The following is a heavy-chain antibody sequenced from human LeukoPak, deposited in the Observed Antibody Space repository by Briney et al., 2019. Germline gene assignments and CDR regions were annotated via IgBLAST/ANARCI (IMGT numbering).Heavy chain of an antibody. CDR3: AKNGQSGFSFDP. V-gene: IGHV4-61*05. CDR1: GGSISSSSYY. CDR2: IYYSGST. Sequence: SETLSLTCTVSGGSISSSSYYWGWIRQPPGKGLEWFGDIYYSGSTNYNPSLKSRVTISVDTSKNQFSLKLNSVTAADTAVYYCAKNGQSGFSFDPWGQGTLVTVSS. J-gene: IGHJ5*02. D-gene: IGHD3-3*01.